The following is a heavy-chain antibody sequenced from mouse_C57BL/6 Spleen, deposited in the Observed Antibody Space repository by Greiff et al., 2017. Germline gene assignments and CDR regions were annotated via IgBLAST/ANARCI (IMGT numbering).Heavy chain of an antibody. Sequence: QVQLQQPGAELVMPGASVKLSCKASGYTFTSYWMHWVKQRPGQGLEWIGEIDPSDSYTNYNQKFKGKSTLTVDKSSSTAYMQLSSLTSEDSAVYYWTRYPSYYYGSTDRDYFGDRGQGTTLTVSA. CDR3: TRYPSYYYGSTDRDYFGD. V-gene: IGHV1-69*01. J-gene: IGHJ2*01. CDR1: GYTFTSYW. D-gene: IGHD1-1*01. CDR2: IDPSDSYT.